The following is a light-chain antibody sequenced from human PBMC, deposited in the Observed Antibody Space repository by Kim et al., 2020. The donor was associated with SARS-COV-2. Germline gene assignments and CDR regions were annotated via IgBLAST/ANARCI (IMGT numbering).Light chain of an antibody. CDR1: SSDVGSYKY. Sequence: GHSMTISCNGTSSDVGSYKYVSWYQQYPGSAPKVMIFDVSKRPSGVSNRFSGSKSGNTASMTISGLQAEDEADYYCNSYTTTSTWVFGGGTQLTVL. V-gene: IGLV2-14*03. CDR2: DVS. J-gene: IGLJ3*02. CDR3: NSYTTTSTWV.